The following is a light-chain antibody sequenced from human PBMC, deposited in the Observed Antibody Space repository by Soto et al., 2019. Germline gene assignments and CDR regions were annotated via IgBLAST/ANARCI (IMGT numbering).Light chain of an antibody. Sequence: DLQMTQSPSSLSASVGDTVTITCRASQGISNYLAWYQQKPGQVPNLLIYAASTLQSGVPSRFSGSGSGTDFTLTISSLRPEDVATYYCQKYNNAPRTFGQWTKVEI. CDR1: QGISNY. J-gene: IGKJ1*01. V-gene: IGKV1-27*01. CDR3: QKYNNAPRT. CDR2: AAS.